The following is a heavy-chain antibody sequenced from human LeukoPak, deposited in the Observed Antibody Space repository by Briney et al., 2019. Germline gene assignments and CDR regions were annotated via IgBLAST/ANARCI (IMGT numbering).Heavy chain of an antibody. J-gene: IGHJ6*02. CDR3: ARGDSGDYPDFYYCAMDV. D-gene: IGHD4-17*01. V-gene: IGHV4-59*01. Sequence: PSETLSLTCTVSGGSISSYYWSWIRQPPGKGLEWIGYIYYNGSTNYNPSLKSRVTISVDTSKNHFSLKLSSVTAADTGVYYCARGDSGDYPDFYYCAMDVWGQGTTVTVSS. CDR2: IYYNGST. CDR1: GGSISSYY.